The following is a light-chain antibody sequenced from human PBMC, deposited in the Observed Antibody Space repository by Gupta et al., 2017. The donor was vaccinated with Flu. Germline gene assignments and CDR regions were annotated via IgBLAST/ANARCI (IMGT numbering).Light chain of an antibody. V-gene: IGLV2-8*01. J-gene: IGLJ3*02. Sequence: QSALTHPPSASGSPGQSVTISCTGTSSDVGAYIYVSWYQQYPGKVPKLLIYEVTKRPSGVPDRFSGSKSGNTASLTVSGLQAEDEADFYCSSYVGGDRLVFGGGTKRTVL. CDR1: SSDVGAYIY. CDR2: EVT. CDR3: SSYVGGDRLV.